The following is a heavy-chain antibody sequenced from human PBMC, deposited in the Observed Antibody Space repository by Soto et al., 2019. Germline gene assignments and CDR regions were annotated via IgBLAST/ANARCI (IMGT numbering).Heavy chain of an antibody. D-gene: IGHD2-2*01. CDR3: VKDTSSSPYYMDV. Sequence: EVQVLESGGGSVQPGGSLRLSCAASGFTFSNFAMGWVRHAPWKGLEWVSEITGSTGSTYYADSVRGRFFISRDNSKKTLHLQMNSLRVEDTAVYYCVKDTSSSPYYMDVWGKGTTVTVSS. V-gene: IGHV3-23*01. CDR1: GFTFSNFA. CDR2: ITGSTGST. J-gene: IGHJ6*03.